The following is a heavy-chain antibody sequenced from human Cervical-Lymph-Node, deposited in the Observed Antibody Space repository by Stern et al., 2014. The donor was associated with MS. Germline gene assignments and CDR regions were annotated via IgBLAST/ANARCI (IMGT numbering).Heavy chain of an antibody. V-gene: IGHV1-69*01. CDR2: IIPIFGTA. CDR1: GGTFSSYA. Sequence: QVQLVQSAAEVKKPGSSVKVSCKASGGTFSSYAISWVRQAPGHGLEWMGGIIPIFGTANYAQKFQGRVTITADESTSTAYMELSSLRSEDTAVYYCARDRYYDSSGYYNWFDPWGQGTLVTVSS. D-gene: IGHD3-22*01. J-gene: IGHJ5*02. CDR3: ARDRYYDSSGYYNWFDP.